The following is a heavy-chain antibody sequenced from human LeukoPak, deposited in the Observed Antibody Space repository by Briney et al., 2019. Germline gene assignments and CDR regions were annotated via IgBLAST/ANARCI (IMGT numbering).Heavy chain of an antibody. Sequence: SETLSLTCAVYGGSFSGYYWSWIRQPLGKGLEWIGEINHSGSTNYNPSLKSRVTISVDTSKNQFSLKLSSVTAADTAVYYCARGYCSSTSCHRRFYFDYWGQGTLVTVSS. CDR3: ARGYCSSTSCHRRFYFDY. J-gene: IGHJ4*02. CDR1: GGSFSGYY. CDR2: INHSGST. V-gene: IGHV4-34*01. D-gene: IGHD2-2*01.